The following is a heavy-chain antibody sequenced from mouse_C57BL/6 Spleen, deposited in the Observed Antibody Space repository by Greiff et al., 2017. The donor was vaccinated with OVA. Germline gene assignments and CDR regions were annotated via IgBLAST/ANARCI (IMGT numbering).Heavy chain of an antibody. CDR2: IDPSDSET. CDR3: ARAELTPYAMDY. J-gene: IGHJ4*01. Sequence: VQLQQPGAELVRPGSSVKLSCKASGYTFTSYWMHWVKQRPIQGLEWIGNIDPSDSETPYNQKFKDKATLTVDKSSSTAYMQLSSLTSEDSAVYYCARAELTPYAMDYWGQGTSVTVSS. CDR1: GYTFTSYW. V-gene: IGHV1-52*01. D-gene: IGHD1-3*01.